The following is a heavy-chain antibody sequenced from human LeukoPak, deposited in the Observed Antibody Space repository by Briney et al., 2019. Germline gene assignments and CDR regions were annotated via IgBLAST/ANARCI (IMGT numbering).Heavy chain of an antibody. CDR2: INPNSGGT. J-gene: IGHJ5*02. Sequence: ASVKVSCKASGYTFTGYYMHWVRQAPGQGLEWMGWINPNSGGTNYAQKFQGRVTMTRDTSKNQFSLKLSSVTAADTAVYYCARNYYSSSWYFGWFDPWGQGTLVTVSS. D-gene: IGHD6-13*01. V-gene: IGHV1-2*02. CDR1: GYTFTGYY. CDR3: ARNYYSSSWYFGWFDP.